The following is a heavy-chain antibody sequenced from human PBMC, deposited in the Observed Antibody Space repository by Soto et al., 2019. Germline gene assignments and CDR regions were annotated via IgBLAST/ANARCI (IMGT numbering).Heavy chain of an antibody. CDR3: ARTTTVPPVIDN. J-gene: IGHJ4*02. D-gene: IGHD4-17*01. V-gene: IGHV3-72*01. Sequence: PGESLKICCAPAGFTFSDHYMDWVRQAPGKGLEWVGRSRNKANSYSTEYAASVKGRFSISRDDSKKSVYLQMNSQKTEDTAIYYWARTTTVPPVIDNWGQGTLVTVSS. CDR1: GFTFSDHY. CDR2: SRNKANSYST.